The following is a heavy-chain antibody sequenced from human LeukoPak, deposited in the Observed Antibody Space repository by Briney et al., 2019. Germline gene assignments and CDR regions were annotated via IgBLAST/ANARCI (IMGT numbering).Heavy chain of an antibody. CDR2: INHRGST. CDR1: GFTLITYW. Sequence: GSLRLSCAASGFTLITYWMTWIRQPPGKGLEWIGEINHRGSTKYNPSLKSRVTISVDMSKNQFSLRLSSVTAADTAVYYCARRVGRWFGERAYYYNYMDVWGKGTTVTISS. D-gene: IGHD3-10*01. J-gene: IGHJ6*03. CDR3: ARRVGRWFGERAYYYNYMDV. V-gene: IGHV4-34*01.